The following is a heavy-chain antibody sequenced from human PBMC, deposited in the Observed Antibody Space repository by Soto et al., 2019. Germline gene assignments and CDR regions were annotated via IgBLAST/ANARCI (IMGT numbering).Heavy chain of an antibody. CDR2: IYYSGIT. J-gene: IGHJ4*02. D-gene: IGHD2-8*02. CDR1: GGSISSYY. CDR3: ARGGGVYYFDY. V-gene: IGHV4-59*01. Sequence: PSETLSLTCTVSGGSISSYYWSWIRQPPGKGLEWIGYIYYSGITDYNPSLNSRVTISVDTSKSQFSLKLSSVTAADTAVYYCARGGGVYYFDYWGQGTLVTVSS.